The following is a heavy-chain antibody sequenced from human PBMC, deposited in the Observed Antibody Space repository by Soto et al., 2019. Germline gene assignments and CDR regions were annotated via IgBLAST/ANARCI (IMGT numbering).Heavy chain of an antibody. D-gene: IGHD2-15*01. CDR3: ARGSYCSGGSCYSGRYWFDP. Sequence: SETLCLTCAVYGGSFSGYYWGWIRQPPGKGLEWVGEINHSGSTNYNPSLKSRVTISVDTSKNQFSLKLSSVTAADTAVYYCARGSYCSGGSCYSGRYWFDPWGQGTLVTVSS. J-gene: IGHJ5*02. CDR2: INHSGST. V-gene: IGHV4-34*01. CDR1: GGSFSGYY.